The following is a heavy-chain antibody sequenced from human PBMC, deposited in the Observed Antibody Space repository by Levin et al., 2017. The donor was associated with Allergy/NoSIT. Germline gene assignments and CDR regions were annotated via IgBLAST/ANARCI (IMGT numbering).Heavy chain of an antibody. CDR1: GFTFRTFW. D-gene: IGHD3-10*01. V-gene: IGHV3-7*01. J-gene: IGHJ4*02. CDR2: IKQDGSDK. CDR3: ARAHDGEDEYFDF. Sequence: GESLKISCAASGFTFRTFWMSWVRQAPGKGPEWVANIKQDGSDKYYVDSVEGRFTVSRDNAKNSLYLQMNSLRVEDTAVYYCARAHDGEDEYFDFWGQGTLVTVSS.